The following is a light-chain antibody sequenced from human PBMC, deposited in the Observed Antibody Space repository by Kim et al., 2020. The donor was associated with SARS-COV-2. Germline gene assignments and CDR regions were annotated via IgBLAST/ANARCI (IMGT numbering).Light chain of an antibody. CDR3: SSYTSSSTWV. CDR1: SDDVGGYNY. Sequence: GQSITISSTGTSDDVGGYNYVSWYQHHPGKAPKLMIYDVSKRPSGVSTRFSGSKSGNTASLTISGLQAEDEADYYCSSYTSSSTWVFGGGTQLTVL. CDR2: DVS. V-gene: IGLV2-14*03. J-gene: IGLJ3*02.